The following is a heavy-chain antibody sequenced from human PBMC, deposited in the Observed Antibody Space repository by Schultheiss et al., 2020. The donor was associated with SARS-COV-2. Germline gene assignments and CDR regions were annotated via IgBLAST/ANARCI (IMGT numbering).Heavy chain of an antibody. V-gene: IGHV3-15*01. CDR1: GFTFDDYA. J-gene: IGHJ6*02. CDR3: TTAEGRTDYYYYYGMDV. Sequence: GGSLRLSCAASGFTFDDYAMHWVRQAPGKGLEWVGRIKSKTDGGTTDYAAPVKGRFTISRDDSKNTLYLQMNSLKTEDTAVYYCTTAEGRTDYYYYYGMDVWGQGTTVTVSS. CDR2: IKSKTDGGTT. D-gene: IGHD3-10*01.